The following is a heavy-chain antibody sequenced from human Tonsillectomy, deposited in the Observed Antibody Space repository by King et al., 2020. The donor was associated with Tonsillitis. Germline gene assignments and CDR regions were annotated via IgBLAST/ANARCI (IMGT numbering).Heavy chain of an antibody. Sequence: EVQLVESGGGLVQPGGSLRLSCAVSGFTFSSYWRHWVRQAPGKGLVWVSRFNNDGSGTNYADSGTGRFTISRDNAKNTLYLQMNSLRAEDTAVYYCARATFYYDSSGYYYDAFDIWGQGTMVTVSS. V-gene: IGHV3-74*01. D-gene: IGHD3-22*01. CDR2: FNNDGSGT. CDR3: ARATFYYDSSGYYYDAFDI. J-gene: IGHJ3*02. CDR1: GFTFSSYW.